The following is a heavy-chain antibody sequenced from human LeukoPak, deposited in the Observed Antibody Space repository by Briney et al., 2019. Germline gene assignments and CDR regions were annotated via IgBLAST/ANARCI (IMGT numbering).Heavy chain of an antibody. CDR3: ARESGTMVRGVIIKGTFDY. CDR2: ISYDGSNK. Sequence: GGSLRLSCAASGFTFSSYAMHWVRQAPGKGLEWVAVISYDGSNKYYADSVKGRFTISRDNAKNSLYLQMNSLRAEDTAVYYCARESGTMVRGVIIKGTFDYWGQGTLVTVSS. D-gene: IGHD3-10*01. J-gene: IGHJ4*02. V-gene: IGHV3-30-3*01. CDR1: GFTFSSYA.